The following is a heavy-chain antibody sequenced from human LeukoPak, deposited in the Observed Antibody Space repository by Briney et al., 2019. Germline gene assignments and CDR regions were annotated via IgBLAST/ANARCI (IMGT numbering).Heavy chain of an antibody. Sequence: PGGSPRLSCAASGFTFSSYGTHWVRQAPGKGLEWVAVISYDGSNKYYADSVKGRFTISRDNSKNTLYLQMNSLRAEDTAVYYCAKGAPVQYYDGSGTIDYWGQGTLVTVSS. V-gene: IGHV3-30*18. J-gene: IGHJ4*02. CDR1: GFTFSSYG. CDR3: AKGAPVQYYDGSGTIDY. D-gene: IGHD3-22*01. CDR2: ISYDGSNK.